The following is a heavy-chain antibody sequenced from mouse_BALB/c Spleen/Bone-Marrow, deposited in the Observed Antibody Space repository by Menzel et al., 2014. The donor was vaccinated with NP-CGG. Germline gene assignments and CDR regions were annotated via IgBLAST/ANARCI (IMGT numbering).Heavy chain of an antibody. D-gene: IGHD2-3*01. J-gene: IGHJ1*01. CDR1: GYSITSGYY. Sequence: VQLQQSGPGLVKPSQSLSLTCSVSGYSITSGYYWNLVRQFPGNKLEWLDYISYDGSNNYNPSLKNRISITRDTSKNQCFLRLNSVTTEDTATYYCARGWDWFVDVWGAGTTVNVSS. V-gene: IGHV3-6*02. CDR2: ISYDGSN. CDR3: ARGWDWFVDV.